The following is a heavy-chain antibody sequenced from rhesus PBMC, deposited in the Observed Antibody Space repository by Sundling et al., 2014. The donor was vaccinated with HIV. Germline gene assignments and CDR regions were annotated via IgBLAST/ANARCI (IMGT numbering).Heavy chain of an antibody. V-gene: IGHV2-161*01. CDR2: IYWDDDK. CDR3: ARATGDWLPHTYYFDF. Sequence: QVTLKESGPALVKPTQTLTLTCTFSGFSISTTGTAVGWIRQPPGKALEWLASIYWDDDKHYRTSLKNRLTISKDTSKNQVVLTMTNMDPVDTATYYCARATGDWLPHTYYFDFWGQGVLVTVSS. J-gene: IGHJ4*01. D-gene: IGHD3-3*01. CDR1: GFSISTTGTA.